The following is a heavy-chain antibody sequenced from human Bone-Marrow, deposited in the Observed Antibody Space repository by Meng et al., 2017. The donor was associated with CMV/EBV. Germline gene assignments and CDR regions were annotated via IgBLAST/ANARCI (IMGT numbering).Heavy chain of an antibody. J-gene: IGHJ5*02. Sequence: GGSLRLSCAASGFTFSSCEMNWVRQAPGKGPEWVSYISSSGSTIYYADSVKGRFTISRDNAKNSLYLQMNSLRAEDTAVYYCARYYDFWSGGNWFDPWGQGTLVTVSS. CDR1: GFTFSSCE. V-gene: IGHV3-48*03. D-gene: IGHD3-3*01. CDR3: ARYYDFWSGGNWFDP. CDR2: ISSSGSTI.